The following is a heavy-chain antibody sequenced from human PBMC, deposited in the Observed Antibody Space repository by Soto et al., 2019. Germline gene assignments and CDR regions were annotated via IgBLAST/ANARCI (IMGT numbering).Heavy chain of an antibody. Sequence: SETRSLTCAVYGGSFSGYYWSWIRQPPGKGLEWIGEINHSGSTNYNPSLKSRVTISVDTSKNQFSLKLSSVTAADTAVYYCATLWAVADYWGQGTLVTVSS. CDR3: ATLWAVADY. CDR1: GGSFSGYY. V-gene: IGHV4-34*01. D-gene: IGHD6-19*01. J-gene: IGHJ4*02. CDR2: INHSGST.